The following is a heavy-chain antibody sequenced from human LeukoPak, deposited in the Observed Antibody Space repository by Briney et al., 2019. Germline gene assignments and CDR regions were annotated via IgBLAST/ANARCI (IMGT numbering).Heavy chain of an antibody. CDR2: ISSSSSYI. CDR1: GFTFSSYS. J-gene: IGHJ5*02. CDR3: ARGPLTAMVNLNWFDP. D-gene: IGHD5-18*01. Sequence: PGGSLRLSCAASGFTFSSYSMNWVRQAPGKGLEWVSSISSSSSYIYYADSVKGRSTISRDNAKNSLYLQMNSLRAEDTAVYYCARGPLTAMVNLNWFDPWGQGTLVTVSS. V-gene: IGHV3-21*01.